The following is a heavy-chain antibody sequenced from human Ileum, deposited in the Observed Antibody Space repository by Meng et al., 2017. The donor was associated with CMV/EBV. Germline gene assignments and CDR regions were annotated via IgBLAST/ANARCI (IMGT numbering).Heavy chain of an antibody. CDR3: AKDVSMGGSSSWYNAFDI. J-gene: IGHJ3*02. Sequence: GGSLRLSCAASGFTFSSYWMHWVRQAPGKGLVWVSRLNYDGSSTNYADSVKGRFTISRDNAKNSLHLQMNSLRAEDTALYYCAKDVSMGGSSSWYNAFDIWGQGTMVTVSS. CDR1: GFTFSSYW. V-gene: IGHV3-74*01. D-gene: IGHD6-13*01. CDR2: LNYDGSST.